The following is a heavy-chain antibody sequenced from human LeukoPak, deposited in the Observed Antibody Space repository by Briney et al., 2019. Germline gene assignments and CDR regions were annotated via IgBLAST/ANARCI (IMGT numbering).Heavy chain of an antibody. D-gene: IGHD3-22*01. J-gene: IGHJ4*02. CDR2: INSDGSNT. CDR1: GFTFRSYW. V-gene: IGHV3-74*01. CDR3: ASADYYDTSALDY. Sequence: GGSLRLSCAASGFTFRSYWMHWVRQAPGKGPVWVSRINSDGSNTSYADSVKGRFTISRDNAKNTLYLQMNSLRAEDTAVHYCASADYYDTSALDYWGQGTLVTVSS.